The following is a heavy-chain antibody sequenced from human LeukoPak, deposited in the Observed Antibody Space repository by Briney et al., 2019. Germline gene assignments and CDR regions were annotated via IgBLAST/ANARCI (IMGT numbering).Heavy chain of an antibody. Sequence: PGGSLRLSCAASGFTLSSYAMHWVRKAPGKGLEWVAVISYDGSDKYYADSVKGRFTISRDNSKNTLYLQMNSLRAEDTAVYYCASKVATILDYWGQGTLVTVSS. CDR3: ASKVATILDY. V-gene: IGHV3-30-3*01. J-gene: IGHJ4*02. CDR2: ISYDGSDK. CDR1: GFTLSSYA. D-gene: IGHD5-24*01.